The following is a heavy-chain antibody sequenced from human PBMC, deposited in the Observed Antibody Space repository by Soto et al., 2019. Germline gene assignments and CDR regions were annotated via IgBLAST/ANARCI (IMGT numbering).Heavy chain of an antibody. CDR2: IYYSGST. CDR1: GGSLSSGDYY. CDR3: ARDHHAYYYDSSGHPRALFDH. V-gene: IGHV4-30-4*01. J-gene: IGHJ4*02. Sequence: PSETLSLTCTVSGGSLSSGDYYWSWIRQPPGKGLEWIGYIYYSGSTNYNPSLKSRATISIDTSKNQFSLKLSSVTAADTAVYYCARDHHAYYYDSSGHPRALFDHWGLGTLVTVSS. D-gene: IGHD3-22*01.